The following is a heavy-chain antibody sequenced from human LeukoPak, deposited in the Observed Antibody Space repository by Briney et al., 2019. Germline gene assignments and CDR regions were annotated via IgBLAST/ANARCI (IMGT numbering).Heavy chain of an antibody. CDR3: ARVPTVTFFDY. J-gene: IGHJ4*02. V-gene: IGHV4-39*07. CDR1: GGSISSSSYY. Sequence: SETLSLTCTVSGGSISSSSYYWGWIRQPPGKGLEWIGTIYYSGSTYYNPSLKSRVTISVDTSKNQFSLKLSSVTAADTAVYFCARVPTVTFFDYWGQGTLVTVSS. D-gene: IGHD4-17*01. CDR2: IYYSGST.